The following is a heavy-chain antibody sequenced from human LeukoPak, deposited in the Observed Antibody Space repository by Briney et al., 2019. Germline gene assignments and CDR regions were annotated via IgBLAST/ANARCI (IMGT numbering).Heavy chain of an antibody. Sequence: PSETLSLTCTVSGGSISSSNYYWGWIRRPPGKGLEWIGSLYYTGSTYSNPSLKSRVTISVDTSKNQFSLKLSSVTAADTALYFCARQKASSSWYYFDLWGQGTLVTVSS. D-gene: IGHD6-13*01. CDR2: LYYTGST. J-gene: IGHJ4*02. CDR3: ARQKASSSWYYFDL. CDR1: GGSISSSNYY. V-gene: IGHV4-39*01.